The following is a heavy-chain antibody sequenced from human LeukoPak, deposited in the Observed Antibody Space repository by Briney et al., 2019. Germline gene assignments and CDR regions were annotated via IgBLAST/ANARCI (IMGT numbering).Heavy chain of an antibody. V-gene: IGHV1-69*01. D-gene: IGHD6-6*01. CDR1: GGTFSSYA. Sequence: SVKVSCKASGGTFSSYAISWVRQAPGQGLEWMGGIIPIFGTANYTQKFQGRVTITADESTSTAYMELSSLRSEDTAVYYCARGLAARRLYYYYMDVWGKGTTVTVSS. J-gene: IGHJ6*03. CDR2: IIPIFGTA. CDR3: ARGLAARRLYYYYMDV.